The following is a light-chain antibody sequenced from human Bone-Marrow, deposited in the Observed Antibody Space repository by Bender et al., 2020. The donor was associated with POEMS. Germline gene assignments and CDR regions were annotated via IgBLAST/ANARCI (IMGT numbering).Light chain of an antibody. CDR1: SSDVGSYNL. CDR2: EVN. CDR3: CSYAGIDTSYV. V-gene: IGLV2-23*02. Sequence: QSALTQPASVSGSPGQSITISCTGTSSDVGSYNLVSWYQKHPGTAPKLMIYEVNRRPSGVSDRFFGSKSGNPASLTISGLQAEDAAAYYCCSYAGIDTSYVFGTGTKVTVL. J-gene: IGLJ1*01.